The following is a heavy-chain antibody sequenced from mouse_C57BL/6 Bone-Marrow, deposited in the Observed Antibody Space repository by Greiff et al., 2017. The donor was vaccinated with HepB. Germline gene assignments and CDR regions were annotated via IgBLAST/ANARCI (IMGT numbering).Heavy chain of an antibody. J-gene: IGHJ3*01. V-gene: IGHV5-12*01. CDR3: ARQRDDGYSWFAY. CDR1: GFTFSDYY. CDR2: ISNGGGST. Sequence: EVKLMESGGGLVQPGGSLKLSCAASGFTFSDYYMYWVRQTPEKRLEWVAYISNGGGSTYYPDTVKGRFTISRDNAKNTLYLQMSRLKSEDTAMYYCARQRDDGYSWFAYWGQGTLVTVSA. D-gene: IGHD2-3*01.